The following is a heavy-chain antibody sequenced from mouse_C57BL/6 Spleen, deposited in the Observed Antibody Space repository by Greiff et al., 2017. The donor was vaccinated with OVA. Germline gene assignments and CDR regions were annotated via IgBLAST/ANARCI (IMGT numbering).Heavy chain of an antibody. CDR1: GYTFTSYW. Sequence: VQLQQSGAELVRPGTSVKLSCKASGYTFTSYWMHWVKQRPGQGLEWIGVIDPSDSYTNYNQKFKGKATLTVDTSSSTAYMQLSSLTSEDSAVYYCARSKDYDWYFDVWGTGTTVTVSS. CDR2: IDPSDSYT. V-gene: IGHV1-59*01. CDR3: ARSKDYDWYFDV. D-gene: IGHD2-4*01. J-gene: IGHJ1*03.